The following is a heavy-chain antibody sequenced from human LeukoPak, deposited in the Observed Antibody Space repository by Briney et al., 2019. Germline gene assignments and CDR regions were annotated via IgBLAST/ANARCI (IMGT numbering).Heavy chain of an antibody. D-gene: IGHD6-19*01. V-gene: IGHV1-58*01. CDR1: GFTFTSSA. CDR3: AAIPGIAVAVNFDY. J-gene: IGHJ4*02. Sequence: SVKVSCKASGFTFTSSAVQWVRQARGQRLEWIGWIVVGSGNTNYAQKFQERVTITRGMSTSTAYMELSSLRSEDTAVYYCAAIPGIAVAVNFDYWGQGTLVTVSS. CDR2: IVVGSGNT.